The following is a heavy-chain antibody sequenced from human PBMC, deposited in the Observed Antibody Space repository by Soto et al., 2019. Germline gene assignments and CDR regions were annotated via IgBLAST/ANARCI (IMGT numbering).Heavy chain of an antibody. Sequence: QVQLVESGGGVVQPGRSLRLSCAASGFTFSSYGMHWVRQAPGKGLEWVAVIWYDGSNKYYADYVKGRFTISRDNSKNTLYLHMNSLRAEDTAVYYCARDSGSGSYYKLDYWGQGTLVTVSS. CDR1: GFTFSSYG. CDR2: IWYDGSNK. V-gene: IGHV3-33*01. J-gene: IGHJ4*02. CDR3: ARDSGSGSYYKLDY. D-gene: IGHD3-10*01.